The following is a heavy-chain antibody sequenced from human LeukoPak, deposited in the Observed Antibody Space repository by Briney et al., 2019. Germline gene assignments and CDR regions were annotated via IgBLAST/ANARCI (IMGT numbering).Heavy chain of an antibody. CDR3: AKDQKGSSSWYRRPITNWFDP. J-gene: IGHJ5*02. D-gene: IGHD6-13*01. V-gene: IGHV3-23*01. CDR2: ISSSGGST. CDR1: GFTFSSYA. Sequence: GGSLRLSCAASGFTFSSYAMSWVRQAPGKGLEWVSAISSSGGSTYYADSVKGRFTISRDNSKNTLYLQMNSLRAEDTAVYYCAKDQKGSSSWYRRPITNWFDPWGQGTLVTVSS.